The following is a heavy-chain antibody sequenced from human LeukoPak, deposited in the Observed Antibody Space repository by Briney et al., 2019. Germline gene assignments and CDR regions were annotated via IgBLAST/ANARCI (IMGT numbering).Heavy chain of an antibody. V-gene: IGHV3-23*01. Sequence: TRGSLRLSCAASGFTFASCAMSWVRQAPGKRLEWGSSISSSGGSTYYADSVKGRFTISRDNSKNTLYLQVNSLRAEDTAVYYCAKSLAAARDYWGQGTLVTVSS. J-gene: IGHJ4*02. CDR3: AKSLAAARDY. CDR1: GFTFASCA. D-gene: IGHD6-13*01. CDR2: ISSSGGST.